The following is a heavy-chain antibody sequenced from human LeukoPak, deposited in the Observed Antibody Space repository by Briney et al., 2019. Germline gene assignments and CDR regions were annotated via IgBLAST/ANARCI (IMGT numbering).Heavy chain of an antibody. J-gene: IGHJ6*02. CDR2: ISYDTNDK. CDR1: GFTFSTFG. D-gene: IGHD2/OR15-2a*01. V-gene: IGHV3-30*18. Sequence: GGSLRLSCAASGFTFSTFGMHWVRQTPDKGLEWVAAISYDTNDKHYSDSVRGRFTISRDNSKNTLYLHMNSLRPEDTAVYYCAKDSREDFYALRRNYNYYYHGMDVWGQGTTVIVSS. CDR3: AKDSREDFYALRRNYNYYYHGMDV.